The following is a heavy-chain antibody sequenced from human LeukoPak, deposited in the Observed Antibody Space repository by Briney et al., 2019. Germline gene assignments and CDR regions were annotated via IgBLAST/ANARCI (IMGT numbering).Heavy chain of an antibody. J-gene: IGHJ4*02. Sequence: GGSLRLSCAASGFTFSSYSMNWVRQAPGKGLEWVSYISSSSSTIYYADSVKGRFTISRDNAKNSLYLQMNSLRDEDTAVYYCARPLSPYSGYAFDYWGQGTLVTVSS. CDR1: GFTFSSYS. D-gene: IGHD5-12*01. CDR3: ARPLSPYSGYAFDY. V-gene: IGHV3-48*02. CDR2: ISSSSSTI.